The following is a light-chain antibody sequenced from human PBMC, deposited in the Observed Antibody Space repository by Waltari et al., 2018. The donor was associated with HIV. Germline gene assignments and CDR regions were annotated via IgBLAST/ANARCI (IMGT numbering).Light chain of an antibody. V-gene: IGLV2-14*01. CDR1: SSDVGVYNY. CDR3: NSFTTSRTLV. CDR2: EVS. J-gene: IGLJ1*01. Sequence: QSALTQPASVSGSPGQSITISCTGTSSDVGVYNYVSWYQQHPGKAPKLMIYEVSNRPSGVSNRFSGSKSGNTASLTISGLQAEDEADYYCNSFTTSRTLVFGTGTKVTVL.